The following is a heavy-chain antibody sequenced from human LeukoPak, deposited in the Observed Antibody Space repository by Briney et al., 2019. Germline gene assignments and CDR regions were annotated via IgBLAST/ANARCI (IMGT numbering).Heavy chain of an antibody. D-gene: IGHD6-6*01. Sequence: GASVKVSCKASGYTFTDYYMHWVRQAPGQGLEWMGWTNPHSGGTNYAQKFQGRVTMTRDTSISTVYMEVSRLRSDDTAVYYCARDSSYSSSLYYFEYWGQGTLVTVSS. J-gene: IGHJ4*02. CDR1: GYTFTDYY. V-gene: IGHV1-2*02. CDR3: ARDSSYSSSLYYFEY. CDR2: TNPHSGGT.